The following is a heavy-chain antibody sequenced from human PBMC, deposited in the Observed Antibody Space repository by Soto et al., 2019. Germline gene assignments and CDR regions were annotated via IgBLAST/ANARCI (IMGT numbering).Heavy chain of an antibody. CDR2: IIPIFGTT. V-gene: IGHV1-69*14. CDR1: GAIFSGYS. J-gene: IGHJ4*02. D-gene: IGHD5-12*01. CDR3: ARDLGSGYDPGDY. Sequence: QVQLVQSGAEVKKPGSSVKVSCKTSGAIFSGYSISWVRQAPGQGLEWMGGIIPIFGTTNYAQRFHGRVTITADKSTSPVYMELYSLKSEDTAIYYCARDLGSGYDPGDYWGQGTLVTVSS.